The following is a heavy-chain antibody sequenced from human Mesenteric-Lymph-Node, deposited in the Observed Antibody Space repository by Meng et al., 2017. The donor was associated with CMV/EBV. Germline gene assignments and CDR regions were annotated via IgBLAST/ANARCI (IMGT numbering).Heavy chain of an antibody. Sequence: SETLSLTCTVSGGSISSYYWSWIRQPPGKGLEWIGYIYYSGSTNYNPSLKSRVTISVDTSKNQFSLKLTSVTAADTAVYYCASYVVRFLEWFPFDPWGQGTLVTVSS. D-gene: IGHD3-3*01. CDR1: GGSISSYY. V-gene: IGHV4-59*08. J-gene: IGHJ5*02. CDR3: ASYVVRFLEWFPFDP. CDR2: IYYSGST.